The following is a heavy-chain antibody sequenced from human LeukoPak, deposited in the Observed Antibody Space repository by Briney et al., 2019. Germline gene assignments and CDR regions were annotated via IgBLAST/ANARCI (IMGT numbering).Heavy chain of an antibody. Sequence: SETLSLTCTVSGDSLSSHYWSWIRQPPGKGLEWIGYIYGSGSTHYDPSLGSRVTISEDTSKNQFSLKLTSVTAADTAVYYCARNVGWYSHDSWGQGTLVTVSS. V-gene: IGHV4-59*08. CDR1: GDSLSSHY. J-gene: IGHJ4*02. CDR2: IYGSGST. CDR3: ARNVGWYSHDS. D-gene: IGHD6-19*01.